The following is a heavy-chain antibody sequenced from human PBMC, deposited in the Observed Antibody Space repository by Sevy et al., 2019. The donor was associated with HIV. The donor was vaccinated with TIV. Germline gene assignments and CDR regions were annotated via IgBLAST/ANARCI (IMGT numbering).Heavy chain of an antibody. D-gene: IGHD3-10*01. CDR2: IKGDGSEK. V-gene: IGHV3-7*01. Sequence: GGSLRLSCAASGFNFNKYGMRWVRQAPGKGLEYVASIKGDGSEKYYMDSVKDRFTISRDNAENSVYLQMNSLRAEDTAVYHCVRAGAFGTYDSWGQGTLVTVSS. CDR3: VRAGAFGTYDS. CDR1: GFNFNKYG. J-gene: IGHJ4*02.